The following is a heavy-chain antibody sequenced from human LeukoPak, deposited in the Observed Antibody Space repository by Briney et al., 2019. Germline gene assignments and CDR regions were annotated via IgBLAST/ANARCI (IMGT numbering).Heavy chain of an antibody. V-gene: IGHV4-59*01. CDR3: ARGGSSYGYYFDY. CDR2: IYYSGST. CDR1: GGSISYYY. D-gene: IGHD5-18*01. J-gene: IGHJ4*02. Sequence: SETLSLTCTVSGGSISYYYLGWIRQPPGKGLEWIGYIYYSGSTSYNPSLKSRLIISVDTSKNQFSLKLNSVTAADTAVYYCARGGSSYGYYFDYWGQGTLVTVSS.